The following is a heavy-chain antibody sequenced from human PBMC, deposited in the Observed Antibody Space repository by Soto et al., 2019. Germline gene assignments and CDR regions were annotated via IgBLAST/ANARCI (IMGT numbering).Heavy chain of an antibody. CDR1: GFYFNNYG. CDR2: VSKSDYT. D-gene: IGHD2-2*01. J-gene: IGHJ4*02. CDR3: AREDSIIIPAVSDF. Sequence: VGSLRLSCAVSGFYFNNYGINWVRQAPGKGLEWVSSVSKSDYTYYSDSVKGRFTISRDNAKNSVSLQMNSLRAEDTAVYYCAREDSIIIPAVSDFWGQGTLVTVSS. V-gene: IGHV3-21*01.